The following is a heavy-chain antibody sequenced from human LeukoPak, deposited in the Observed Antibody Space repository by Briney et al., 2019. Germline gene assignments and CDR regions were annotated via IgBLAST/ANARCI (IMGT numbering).Heavy chain of an antibody. J-gene: IGHJ4*02. CDR2: IKQDGSEE. CDR1: GFTISSYW. D-gene: IGHD6-19*01. Sequence: GGSLRLSCVASGFTISSYWMHWVRQAPGKGLEWVANIKQDGSEEYYVDSVKGRFTISRDNAKNSLYLQMNSLRAEDTVVYYCARDQQWLVFDYWGQGTLVTVSS. CDR3: ARDQQWLVFDY. V-gene: IGHV3-7*01.